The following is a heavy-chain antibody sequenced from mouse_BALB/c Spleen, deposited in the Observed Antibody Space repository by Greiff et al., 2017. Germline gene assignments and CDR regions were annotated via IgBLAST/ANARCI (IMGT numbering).Heavy chain of an antibody. CDR3: ARDRAYSSGYYYAMDY. D-gene: IGHD3-1*01. V-gene: IGHV1S29*02. Sequence: EVKLMESGPELVKPGASVKISCKASGYTFTDYNMHWVKQSHGKSLEWIGYIYPYNGGTGYNQKFKSKATLTVDNSSSTAYMELRSLTSEDSAVYYCARDRAYSSGYYYAMDYWGQGTSVTVSS. CDR2: IYPYNGGT. J-gene: IGHJ4*01. CDR1: GYTFTDYN.